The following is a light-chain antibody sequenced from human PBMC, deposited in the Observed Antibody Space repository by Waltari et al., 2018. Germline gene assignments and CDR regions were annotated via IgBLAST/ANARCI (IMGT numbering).Light chain of an antibody. CDR2: KAS. CDR1: QSITRW. V-gene: IGKV1-5*03. CDR3: QHYSNYPPT. J-gene: IGKJ4*01. Sequence: DSQMTQSRSTLSASVVDRVTITCRASQSITRWCAWSQQKPGKAPNLLISKASIFENEVPARFSGSVYVTEFTLTITSLQPDDSATFYCQHYSNYPPTFGGGTKVEIK.